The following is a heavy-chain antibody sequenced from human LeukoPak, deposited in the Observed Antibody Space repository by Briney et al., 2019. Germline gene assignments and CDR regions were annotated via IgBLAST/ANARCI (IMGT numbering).Heavy chain of an antibody. J-gene: IGHJ6*04. V-gene: IGHV4-59*02. CDR1: GGSVTGHS. CDR3: ATLYCARAGCRNWNLDV. Sequence: SETLSLTCRFIGGSVTGHSWTWIRQSPGKGLEWVGDIDYSGNTKENPSLKSRVSFSLDMPKNQFSLRLTSVTAADTAVYFCATLYCARAGCRNWNLDVWGTGTIVTVSS. D-gene: IGHD2-21*01. CDR2: IDYSGNT.